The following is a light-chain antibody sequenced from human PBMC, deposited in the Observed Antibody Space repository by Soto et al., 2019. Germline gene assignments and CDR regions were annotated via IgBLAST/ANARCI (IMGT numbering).Light chain of an antibody. CDR1: SSNIGTNY. V-gene: IGLV1-47*01. CDR2: RNI. J-gene: IGLJ3*02. Sequence: QLVLTQPPSVSGTPGQTVTISCSGSSSNIGTNYVYWYQQLPGRAPKLLIYRNIQRPSGVPDRFSGSESGSSASLAISGLRSEDEADYYCAAWDDSLGGLFGGGTKLTVL. CDR3: AAWDDSLGGL.